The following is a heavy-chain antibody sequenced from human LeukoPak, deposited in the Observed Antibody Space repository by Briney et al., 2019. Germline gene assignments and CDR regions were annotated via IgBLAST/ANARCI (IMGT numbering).Heavy chain of an antibody. V-gene: IGHV3-23*01. CDR1: GFTFSSYA. CDR2: ISGSGGST. J-gene: IGHJ4*02. Sequence: GGSLRLSCAASGFTFSSYAMSWVRQAPGKGLEWVSAISGSGGSTYYADSVKGRLTIPRDNSKNTLYLQMNSLRAEDTAVYYCAKTPMIVVVITLDLDYWGQGTLVTVSS. CDR3: AKTPMIVVVITLDLDY. D-gene: IGHD3-22*01.